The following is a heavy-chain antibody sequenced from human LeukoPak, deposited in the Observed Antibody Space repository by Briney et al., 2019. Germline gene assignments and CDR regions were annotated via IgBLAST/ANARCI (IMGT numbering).Heavy chain of an antibody. CDR1: GSTFSSYA. Sequence: GGSLRLSCAASGSTFSSYAMSWVRQAPGKGLEWVSAISGSGGSTYYADSVKGRFTISRDNSKNTLYLQMNSLRAEDTAVYYCATQDGIQLWLRYWGQGTLVTVSS. CDR3: ATQDGIQLWLRY. CDR2: ISGSGGST. J-gene: IGHJ4*02. V-gene: IGHV3-23*01. D-gene: IGHD5-18*01.